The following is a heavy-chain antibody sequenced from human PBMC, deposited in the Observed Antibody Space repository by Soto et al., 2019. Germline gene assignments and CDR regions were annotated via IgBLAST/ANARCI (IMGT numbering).Heavy chain of an antibody. J-gene: IGHJ6*02. D-gene: IGHD5-18*01. V-gene: IGHV1-2*04. CDR1: GYTFTGYY. CDR2: INPNSGGT. CDR3: ARFNTAMVTGHYYYGMDV. Sequence: VSVKVSCKASGYTFTGYYMHWVRQAPGQGLEWMGWINPNSGGTNYAQKFQGWVTMTRDTSISTAYMELSRLRSDDTAVFYFARFNTAMVTGHYYYGMDVWGQGTTVTVSS.